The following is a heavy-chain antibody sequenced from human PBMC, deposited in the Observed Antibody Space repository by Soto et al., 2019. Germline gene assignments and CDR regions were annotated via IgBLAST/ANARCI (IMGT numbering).Heavy chain of an antibody. V-gene: IGHV1-8*01. CDR3: ARALVHPTRYGMDF. D-gene: IGHD3-10*01. CDR1: GYTFTSYD. CDR2: MNPTSGNT. J-gene: IGHJ6*02. Sequence: QVQLVQSGAEVKKPGASVKVSCKASGYTFTSYDINWVRQATGQGLEWMGWMNPTSGNTGYAQKFQGRVTMTRNTSISTAYMELISLRSEDTAVYYCARALVHPTRYGMDFWGQGTTVTVSS.